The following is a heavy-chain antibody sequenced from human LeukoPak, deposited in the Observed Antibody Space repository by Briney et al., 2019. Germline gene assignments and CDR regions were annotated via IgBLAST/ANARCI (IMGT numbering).Heavy chain of an antibody. Sequence: PGGSLRLSCVASGITFDDHPIHWVRQPPGKGLEWVALISGNGDKTYYADSVKGRFTISRDNSKNSLYLQMNSLRTEDTALYYCASPGSAWYRFDYWGQGTLVTVSS. V-gene: IGHV3-43*02. CDR3: ASPGSAWYRFDY. CDR1: GITFDDHP. CDR2: ISGNGDKT. D-gene: IGHD6-19*01. J-gene: IGHJ4*02.